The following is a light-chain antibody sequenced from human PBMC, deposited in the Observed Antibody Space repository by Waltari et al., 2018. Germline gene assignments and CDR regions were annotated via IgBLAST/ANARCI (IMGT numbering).Light chain of an antibody. J-gene: IGLJ1*01. V-gene: IGLV2-8*01. CDR2: EVT. CDR3: SSYAHNNHFV. CDR1: NSDVGASNY. Sequence: QSVLTQHPSATGSPGQSVTISCTGTNSDVGASNYVSWYQQHPGKVPNRLIYEVTKRPSGVPDRFSGSKSGNTASLTVSGLQADDEADYYCSSYAHNNHFVFGTGTKVTVL.